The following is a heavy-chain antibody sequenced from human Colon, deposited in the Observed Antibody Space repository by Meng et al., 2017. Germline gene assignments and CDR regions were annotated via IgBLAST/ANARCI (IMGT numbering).Heavy chain of an antibody. CDR2: ISYDGSNK. D-gene: IGHD6-19*01. J-gene: IGHJ4*02. V-gene: IGHV3-30*01. CDR1: GLTISSYT. Sequence: QVQLGEAGGGVVQPGRSLRLSCAASGLTISSYTMHWVRQAPGKGLEWVAVISYDGSNKYYADSVKGRFTISRDNSKNTLYLQMNSLRDEDTAVYYCATKAVAGIDDFDYWGQGTLVTVSS. CDR3: ATKAVAGIDDFDY.